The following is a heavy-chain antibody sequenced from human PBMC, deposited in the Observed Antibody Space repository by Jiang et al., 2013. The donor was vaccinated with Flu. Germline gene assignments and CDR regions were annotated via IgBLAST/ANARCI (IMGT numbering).Heavy chain of an antibody. D-gene: IGHD5-18*01. V-gene: IGHV3-21*01. CDR3: ARDPGGYGYGYLIGYYYYYMDV. Sequence: SSISSSSSYIYYADSVKGRFTISRDNAKNSLYLQMNSLRAEDTAVYYCARDPGGYGYGYLIGYYYYYMDVWGKGTTVTVSS. J-gene: IGHJ6*03. CDR2: ISSSSSYI.